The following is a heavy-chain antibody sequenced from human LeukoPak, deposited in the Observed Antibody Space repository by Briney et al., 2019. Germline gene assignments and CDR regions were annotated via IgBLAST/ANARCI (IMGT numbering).Heavy chain of an antibody. J-gene: IGHJ4*02. Sequence: GASVKVSCKASGYTFTSYGISWVRQAPGQALEWMGWITPFNGNTNYAQKFQDRVTITRDRSMSTAYMELSSLRSEDTAMYYCAITISGYDFGRFDYWGQGTLVTVSS. V-gene: IGHV1-45*02. CDR3: AITISGYDFGRFDY. CDR2: ITPFNGNT. CDR1: GYTFTSYG. D-gene: IGHD5-12*01.